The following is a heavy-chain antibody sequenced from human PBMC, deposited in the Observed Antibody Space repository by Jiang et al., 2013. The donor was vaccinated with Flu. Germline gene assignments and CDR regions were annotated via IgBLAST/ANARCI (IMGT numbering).Heavy chain of an antibody. CDR3: ARLLKGTSGRRYLDY. J-gene: IGHJ4*02. CDR1: GGSISTYY. Sequence: SGPGLVKPSETLSLTCTVSGGSISTYYWSWIRQSPGKGLEWIGYIYYSGNTNYNPSLKSRVTISVDTSKNHFFLKLSSVTAADTAIYYCARLLKGTSGRRYLDYWGQGTLVTVSS. V-gene: IGHV4-59*08. CDR2: IYYSGNT. D-gene: IGHD6-19*01.